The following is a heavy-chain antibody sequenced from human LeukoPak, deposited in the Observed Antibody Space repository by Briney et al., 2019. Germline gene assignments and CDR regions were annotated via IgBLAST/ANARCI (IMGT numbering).Heavy chain of an antibody. V-gene: IGHV3-23*01. CDR1: GFTFSSYA. Sequence: PGGSLRLSCADSGFTFSSYAMSWVRQAPGKGLEWVSAISGSGGSTYYADSVKGRFTISRDNSKNTLYLQMNSLRAEDTAVYYCAKVLGYYDSSGYSNFDYWGQGTLVTVSS. CDR2: ISGSGGST. D-gene: IGHD3-22*01. CDR3: AKVLGYYDSSGYSNFDY. J-gene: IGHJ4*02.